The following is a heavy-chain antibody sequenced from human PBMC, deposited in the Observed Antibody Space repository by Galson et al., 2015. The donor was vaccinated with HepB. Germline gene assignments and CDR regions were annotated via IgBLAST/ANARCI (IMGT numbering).Heavy chain of an antibody. Sequence: SLRLSCAASGFTFSSYSMNWVRQAPGKGLEWVSSISSSSSYIYYADSVKGRFTISRDNAKNSLYLQMNSLRAEDTAVYYCARVISYSYGYGHDYYYYYYMDVWGKGTTVTVSS. J-gene: IGHJ6*03. CDR1: GFTFSSYS. V-gene: IGHV3-21*01. CDR3: ARVISYSYGYGHDYYYYYYMDV. D-gene: IGHD5-18*01. CDR2: ISSSSSYI.